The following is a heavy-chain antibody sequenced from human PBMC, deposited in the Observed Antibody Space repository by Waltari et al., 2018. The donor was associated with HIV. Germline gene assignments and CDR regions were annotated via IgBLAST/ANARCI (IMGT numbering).Heavy chain of an antibody. Sequence: EVQLMESGGGLVQSGGSLRLSCAASGFHFTNYWMSWVRQTPGKGLEWVAYIKDDGSEKYYMGSVKGRFTISRDNAKNSMFLQMNSLRAEDTAVYYCARIGTFPHNYAIDFWGQGTTVTVSS. J-gene: IGHJ6*02. V-gene: IGHV3-7*01. CDR2: IKDDGSEK. CDR1: GFHFTNYW. CDR3: ARIGTFPHNYAIDF. D-gene: IGHD1-26*01.